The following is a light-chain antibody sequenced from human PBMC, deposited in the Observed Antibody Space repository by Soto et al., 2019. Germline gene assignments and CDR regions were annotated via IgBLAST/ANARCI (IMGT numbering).Light chain of an antibody. J-gene: IGKJ1*01. CDR2: DAS. V-gene: IGKV3-11*01. CDR1: QSVSSY. Sequence: EIVLTQSAATLSFSPGERATLSCWASQSVSSYLAWYQHKPGQAPRLLIYDASNRATGIPARFSGSGSGTDFTFTISSLEPENFAVYYCQQRSNWPWTFGQGTKVDIK. CDR3: QQRSNWPWT.